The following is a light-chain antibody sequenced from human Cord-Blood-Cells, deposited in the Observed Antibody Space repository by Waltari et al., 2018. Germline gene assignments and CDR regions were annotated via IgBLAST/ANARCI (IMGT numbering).Light chain of an antibody. J-gene: IGKJ4*01. V-gene: IGKV3-15*01. Sequence: EIVMTQSPATLSVSPGERATLSCRASQSVSSNIAWYQQKPGQAPRLLISGASTRATGIPARFSGSGSGTEFTLTISSLQSEDFAVYYCQQYNNWPFTFGGGTKVEIK. CDR1: QSVSSN. CDR2: GAS. CDR3: QQYNNWPFT.